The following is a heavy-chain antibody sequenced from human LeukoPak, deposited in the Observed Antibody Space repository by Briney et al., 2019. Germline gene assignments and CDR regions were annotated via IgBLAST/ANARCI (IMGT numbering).Heavy chain of an antibody. CDR1: GGSISSYY. Sequence: SETLSLTCTVSGGSISSYYWSWIRQPPGKGLEWIGYTYYSGSTNYNPSLKSRVTISVDTSKNQFSLKLSSVTAADTAVYYCARQHDYYDSSGPFDYWGQGTLVTVSS. CDR3: ARQHDYYDSSGPFDY. CDR2: TYYSGST. D-gene: IGHD3-22*01. J-gene: IGHJ4*02. V-gene: IGHV4-59*08.